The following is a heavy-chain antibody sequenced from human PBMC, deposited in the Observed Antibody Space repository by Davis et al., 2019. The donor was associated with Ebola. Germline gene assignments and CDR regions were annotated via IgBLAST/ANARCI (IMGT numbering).Heavy chain of an antibody. CDR3: ARMGKSYYDSLWDY. Sequence: GESLNIPRHGSGYSFTSYWIGWVRQMPGKGLEWMAIIYPGHSDTRYSPSFRGQVTISADKSFSTAYLQWSGLKASDTAMYYCARMGKSYYDSLWDYWGQGTLVTVSS. V-gene: IGHV5-51*01. D-gene: IGHD3-10*01. CDR1: GYSFTSYW. J-gene: IGHJ4*02. CDR2: IYPGHSDT.